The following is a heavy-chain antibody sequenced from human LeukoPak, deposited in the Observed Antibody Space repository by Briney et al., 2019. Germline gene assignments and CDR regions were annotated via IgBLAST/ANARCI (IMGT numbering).Heavy chain of an antibody. CDR2: ISSSSSYI. Sequence: GGSLRLSCAASGFTFSSYSMNWVRQAPGKGLEWVSSISSSSSYIYYADSVKGRFTISRDNSKNTLYLQMNSLRAEDTAVYYCARDEGLYCSSTSCRPNYYYYGMDVWGQGTTVTVSS. J-gene: IGHJ6*02. D-gene: IGHD2-2*01. CDR1: GFTFSSYS. CDR3: ARDEGLYCSSTSCRPNYYYYGMDV. V-gene: IGHV3-21*01.